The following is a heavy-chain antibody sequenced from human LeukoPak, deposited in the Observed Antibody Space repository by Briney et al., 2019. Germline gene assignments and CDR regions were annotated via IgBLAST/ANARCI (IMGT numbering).Heavy chain of an antibody. V-gene: IGHV1-69*08. Sequence: ASVKVSCKTSGGTFLSHTFSWVRQAPGQGLEWMGKITPVINTANYAQTFQGRVSIYADKSTTTVYMDLSGLRPDDTAVYYCARVNLRGSNYNWFDPWGRGTRVTVSS. CDR2: ITPVINTA. J-gene: IGHJ5*02. CDR3: ARVNLRGSNYNWFDP. CDR1: GGTFLSHT. D-gene: IGHD3-10*01.